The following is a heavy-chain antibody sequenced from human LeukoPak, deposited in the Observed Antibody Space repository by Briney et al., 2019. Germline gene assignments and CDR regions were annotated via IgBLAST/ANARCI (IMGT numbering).Heavy chain of an antibody. CDR1: GYTFTSYY. Sequence: GASVKVSCEASGYTFTSYYMHWVRQAPGQGLEWMGIINPSGGSTSYAQKFQGRVTMTRDTSTSTVYMELSSLRSEDTAVYYCARDPRTSIVVVPAAMSAFDYWGQGTLVTASS. J-gene: IGHJ4*02. CDR2: INPSGGST. CDR3: ARDPRTSIVVVPAAMSAFDY. V-gene: IGHV1-46*01. D-gene: IGHD2-2*01.